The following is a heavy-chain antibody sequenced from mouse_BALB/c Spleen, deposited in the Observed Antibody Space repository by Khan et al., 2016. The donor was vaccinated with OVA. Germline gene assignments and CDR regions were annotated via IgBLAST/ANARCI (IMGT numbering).Heavy chain of an antibody. V-gene: IGHV1S81*02. J-gene: IGHJ2*01. CDR2: TNPTNGRT. CDR3: ARIKKIVATYFDY. Sequence: QVQLKQSGAELVKAGASVKMSCKASGYTFTSYWMHWVKQRLGQGLEWFAETNPTNGRTHYNEKFKSKATLTVDKSSSTAYMLLSGPTFEDSAVYYCARIKKIVATYFDYWGKGTTLTVSS. CDR1: GYTFTSYW. D-gene: IGHD1-1*01.